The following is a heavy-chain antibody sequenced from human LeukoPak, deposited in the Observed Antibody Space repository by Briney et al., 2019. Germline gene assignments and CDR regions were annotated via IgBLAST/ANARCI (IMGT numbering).Heavy chain of an antibody. CDR2: ISGSGSTI. V-gene: IGHV3-48*03. CDR1: GFTCSSYE. CDR3: ARDRYYDSSGYYPDAFDI. Sequence: GGSLRLSCAASGFTCSSYEMNWVRQAPGRRREGVSYISGSGSTIYYADSVKGRFTISRDNAKNSLYLQMNSLRAEDTAVYYCARDRYYDSSGYYPDAFDIWGQGTMVTVSS. D-gene: IGHD3-22*01. J-gene: IGHJ3*02.